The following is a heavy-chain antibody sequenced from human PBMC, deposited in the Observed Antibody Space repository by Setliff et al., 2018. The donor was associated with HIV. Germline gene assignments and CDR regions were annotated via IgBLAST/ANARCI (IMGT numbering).Heavy chain of an antibody. D-gene: IGHD2-15*01. Sequence: SETLSLTCSVSGDSISGYYWTWIRQPPGKGLEWIGYIYTGGSTNYNPSLKSRVTIFVDTSKNQFSLKLSSVTAADTAVYYCARHHYSNWFDPWGQGTLVTVSS. CDR3: ARHHYSNWFDP. V-gene: IGHV4-4*08. CDR1: GDSISGYY. J-gene: IGHJ5*02. CDR2: IYTGGST.